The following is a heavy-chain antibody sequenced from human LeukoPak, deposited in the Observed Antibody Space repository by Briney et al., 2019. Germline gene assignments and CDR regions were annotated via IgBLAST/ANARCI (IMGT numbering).Heavy chain of an antibody. V-gene: IGHV3-48*01. J-gene: IGHJ4*02. D-gene: IGHD2-21*01. CDR1: GFIFNSYG. CDR3: ARDGVMAETPFYFDS. CDR2: ISSSTSNI. Sequence: GGSLRLSCTGSGFIFNSYGINWVRQAPGKGLEWVAYISSSTSNIFYADSVKGRFTISRDHAKDSVLLQMNSLRVEDAALYFCARDGVMAETPFYFDSWGQGALVTVSS.